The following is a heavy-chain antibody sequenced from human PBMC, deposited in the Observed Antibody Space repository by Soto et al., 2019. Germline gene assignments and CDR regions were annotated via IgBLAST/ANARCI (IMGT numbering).Heavy chain of an antibody. D-gene: IGHD2-8*01. V-gene: IGHV1-69*01. CDR3: ARCLRYCTNGVCYFDAFDI. CDR2: IIPIFGTA. Sequence: VKVSCKASGGTFSSYAISWVRQAPGQGLEWMGGIIPIFGTANYAQKFQGRVTITADESTSTAYMELSSLRSEDTAVYYCARCLRYCTNGVCYFDAFDIWGQGTMVTVSS. J-gene: IGHJ3*02. CDR1: GGTFSSYA.